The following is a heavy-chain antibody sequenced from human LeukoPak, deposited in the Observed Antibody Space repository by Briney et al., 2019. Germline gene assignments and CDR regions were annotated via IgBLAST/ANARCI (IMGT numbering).Heavy chain of an antibody. CDR2: IYYSGST. J-gene: IGHJ3*02. CDR3: ARGRLWFGGLSFDI. D-gene: IGHD3-10*01. Sequence: SETLSLTCTVSGGSISSYCWTWIRQPPGKGLEWIGYIYYSGSTNYNPSLKSRVTISVDTSKNQFSLKLTSVTAADTAVYYCARGRLWFGGLSFDIWGQGTMVTVSS. CDR1: GGSISSYC. V-gene: IGHV4-59*01.